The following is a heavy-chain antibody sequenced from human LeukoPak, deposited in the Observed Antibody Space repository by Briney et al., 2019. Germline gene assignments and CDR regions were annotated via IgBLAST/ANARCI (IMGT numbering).Heavy chain of an antibody. J-gene: IGHJ5*02. D-gene: IGHD5-24*01. CDR1: GYTFTGYY. Sequence: ASVKVSCKASGYTFTGYYMHWVRQAPGQGLEWMGWINPNSGGTNYAQKFQGRVTMTRDNSKNTLYLQMNSLRAEDTAVYYCAKAQLTWGQGTLVTVSS. CDR2: INPNSGGT. CDR3: AKAQLT. V-gene: IGHV1-2*02.